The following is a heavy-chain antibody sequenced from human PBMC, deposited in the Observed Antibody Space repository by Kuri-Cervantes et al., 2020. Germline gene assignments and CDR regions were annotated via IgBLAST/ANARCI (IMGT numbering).Heavy chain of an antibody. J-gene: IGHJ4*02. V-gene: IGHV4-4*07. CDR1: GDSISCYS. CDR3: ARRVIVGRGYDYLDY. Sequence: GSLRLSCIVSGDSISCYSWNCIRQPAGKGLECVGRIYTSDTTNHIPSFKSRVTVSLDTSKSQFSLRLSSVNAADTAVYYCARRVIVGRGYDYLDYWGQGTLVTVSS. D-gene: IGHD5-12*01. CDR2: IYTSDTT.